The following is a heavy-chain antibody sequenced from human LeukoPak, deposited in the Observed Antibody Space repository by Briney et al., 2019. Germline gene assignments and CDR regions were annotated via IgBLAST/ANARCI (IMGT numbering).Heavy chain of an antibody. D-gene: IGHD4-23*01. CDR2: IKQDGSEK. CDR1: GFTLSSYW. V-gene: IGHV3-7*01. J-gene: IGHJ4*02. Sequence: GGSLRLSCAASGFTLSSYWMSWVRQAPGKGLEWVANIKQDGSEKYYVDSVKGRFTISRDNAKNSLYLQMNSLRAEDTAVYYCARDYGGSSPFDYWGQGTLVTVSS. CDR3: ARDYGGSSPFDY.